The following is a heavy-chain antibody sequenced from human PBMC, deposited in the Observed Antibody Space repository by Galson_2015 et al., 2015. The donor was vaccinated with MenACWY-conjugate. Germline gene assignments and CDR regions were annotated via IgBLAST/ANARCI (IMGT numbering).Heavy chain of an antibody. J-gene: IGHJ5*02. CDR2: IYHSGAT. V-gene: IGHV4-61*07. D-gene: IGHD4-17*01. Sequence: IGHIYHSGATNYNPSLQSRVTISADASKDQISLNLASVSAADTAVYYCARRATTGWFDPWGQGTQVTVSS. CDR3: ARRATTGWFDP.